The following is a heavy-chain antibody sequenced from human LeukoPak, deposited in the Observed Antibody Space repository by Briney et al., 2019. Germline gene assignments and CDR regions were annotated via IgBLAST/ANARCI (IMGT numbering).Heavy chain of an antibody. D-gene: IGHD2/OR15-2a*01. CDR2: INHDGSHT. V-gene: IGHV3-7*01. CDR1: GFNFNNNW. Sequence: GGSLGLSCVASGFNFNNNWMAWVRQAPGKGPELVAHINHDGSHTGYVDSVKGRFTISRDNAKTSLYLQLNSLRAEDTAMYYCAKYLSRAFDCWGQGSMITVSS. CDR3: AKYLSRAFDC. J-gene: IGHJ4*02.